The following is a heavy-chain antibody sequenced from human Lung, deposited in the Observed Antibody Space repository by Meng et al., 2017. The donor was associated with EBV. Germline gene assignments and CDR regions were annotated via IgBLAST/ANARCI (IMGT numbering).Heavy chain of an antibody. CDR2: MNPNRGTT. J-gene: IGHJ4*02. CDR1: GYTFTSYD. CDR3: ATGVADFEY. Sequence: QVQLVPSGAEGKKPGASVKVSCKASGYTFTSYDINWVRQGTGQWLEWMGWMNPNRGTTGYAQKFQGRVTMTRNISKSTAYMDLSSLRSEDTAVYYCATGVADFEYWGQGTLVTVSS. V-gene: IGHV1-8*01. D-gene: IGHD6-19*01.